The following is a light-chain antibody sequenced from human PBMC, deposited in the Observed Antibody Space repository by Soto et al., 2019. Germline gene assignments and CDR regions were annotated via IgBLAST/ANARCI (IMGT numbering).Light chain of an antibody. J-gene: IGLJ1*01. Sequence: QSVLTQPASVSGSPGQSITISCTGTSSDVGGYNYVSWYQHHPGKAPKHLIYDVSNRPSGISNRFSGSKSDNTASLTISGLQPEDEADYYCSSYTTSNTRQIVFGTGTKVTVL. V-gene: IGLV2-14*03. CDR1: SSDVGGYNY. CDR3: SSYTTSNTRQIV. CDR2: DVS.